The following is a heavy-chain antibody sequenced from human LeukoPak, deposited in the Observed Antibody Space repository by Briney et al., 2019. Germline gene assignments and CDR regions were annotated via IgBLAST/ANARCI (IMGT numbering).Heavy chain of an antibody. CDR1: GFTFSSYV. CDR2: ISYDGSNE. V-gene: IGHV3-30*04. J-gene: IGHJ4*02. Sequence: GGSLRLSCAASGFTFSSYVMHWVRQAPGKGLEWVAIISYDGSNEYYADSVKGRFTISRDNSKNTLYLQMNSLRAEDMALYYCAKGADYGGNYNFDYWGQGTLVTVSS. CDR3: AKGADYGGNYNFDY. D-gene: IGHD4-23*01.